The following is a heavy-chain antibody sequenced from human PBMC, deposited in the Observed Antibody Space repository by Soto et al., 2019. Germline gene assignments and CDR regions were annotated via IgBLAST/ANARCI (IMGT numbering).Heavy chain of an antibody. J-gene: IGHJ4*02. D-gene: IGHD6-19*01. CDR3: VKEGYMRSDWYGQFDY. CDR2: ISSNGGYT. CDR1: GFTFKSHP. V-gene: IGHV3-64D*06. Sequence: EVQLVESGGTLVQPGGSLRLSCSASGFTFKSHPMHWVRQAPGKGLEFVSGISSNGGYTYYADSVKDRFAISRDNSKNTLYLQMSSLRAEDTALYYCVKEGYMRSDWYGQFDYWGQGTLVTVSP.